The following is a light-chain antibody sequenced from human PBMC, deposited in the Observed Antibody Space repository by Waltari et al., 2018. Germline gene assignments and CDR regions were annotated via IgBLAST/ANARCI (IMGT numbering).Light chain of an antibody. CDR2: GTS. CDR1: QSVSRY. Sequence: DIQMTQSPSSLSAYVGDRVTITCRASQSVSRYLNWYQQKPGQAPKLLIYGTSILQSGVSSRFSGSGSGTDFTLTISSLQPEDFATYYCQQSNSGPRTFGQGTKVEMK. J-gene: IGKJ1*01. V-gene: IGKV1-39*01. CDR3: QQSNSGPRT.